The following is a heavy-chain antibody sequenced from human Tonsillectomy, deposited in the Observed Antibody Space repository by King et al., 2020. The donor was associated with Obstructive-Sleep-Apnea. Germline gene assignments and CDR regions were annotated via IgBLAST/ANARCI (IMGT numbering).Heavy chain of an antibody. D-gene: IGHD1-1*01. Sequence: QLQESGPGLVKPSETLSLTCTVSGGSISSYYWSWIRQPPGKGLEWIGYIYYSVSTNYNPSLKSRVTISVDTSKNQCSLKLSSVTAADTAVYYCARHGSYYYGMDVWGQGTTVTVSS. V-gene: IGHV4-59*08. CDR3: ARHGSYYYGMDV. CDR1: GGSISSYY. J-gene: IGHJ6*02. CDR2: IYYSVST.